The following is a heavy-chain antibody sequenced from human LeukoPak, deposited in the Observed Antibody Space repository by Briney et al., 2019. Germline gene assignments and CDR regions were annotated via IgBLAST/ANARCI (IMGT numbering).Heavy chain of an antibody. J-gene: IGHJ4*02. CDR2: IKQDGNEI. CDR1: GFTLSTYW. V-gene: IGHV3-7*01. D-gene: IGHD2-8*01. Sequence: GGSLRLSFAASGFTLSTYWMRWVRQAPGKGLEWVANIKQDGNEIYYLGSVEGRFTVSRDNAKNSMYLQMNNLRAEDTAVCYCANGPLENVYYMKYWGQGTLVTVSS. CDR3: ANGPLENVYYMKY.